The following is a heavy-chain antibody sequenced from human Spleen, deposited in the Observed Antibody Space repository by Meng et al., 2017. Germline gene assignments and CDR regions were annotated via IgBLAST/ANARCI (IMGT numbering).Heavy chain of an antibody. Sequence: GESLKISCAASGFAFSSYAIHWVRQAPGKGLEWVAVIWSDGSKKYYVDSVKGRFTISRDNSKYTVDLQMNSLRVEDSAVYYCARDSCSGGGCYREVEYWGQGTLVTVSS. CDR1: GFAFSSYA. CDR2: IWSDGSKK. CDR3: ARDSCSGGGCYREVEY. J-gene: IGHJ4*02. D-gene: IGHD2-15*01. V-gene: IGHV3-33*01.